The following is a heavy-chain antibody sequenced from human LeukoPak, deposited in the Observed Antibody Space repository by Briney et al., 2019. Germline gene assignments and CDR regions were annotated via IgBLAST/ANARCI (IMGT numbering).Heavy chain of an antibody. CDR1: GGSISSYY. CDR3: ARHHPSWYYYDSSGYPTLGWFDP. V-gene: IGHV4-59*08. J-gene: IGHJ5*02. Sequence: SETLSLTCTVSGGSISSYYWSWIRQPPGKGLDGIGNFYYSGSTTYNPSLKSRVTISVDTSKNQFSLKLSSVTAADTAVYYCARHHPSWYYYDSSGYPTLGWFDPWGQGTLVTVSS. D-gene: IGHD3-22*01. CDR2: FYYSGST.